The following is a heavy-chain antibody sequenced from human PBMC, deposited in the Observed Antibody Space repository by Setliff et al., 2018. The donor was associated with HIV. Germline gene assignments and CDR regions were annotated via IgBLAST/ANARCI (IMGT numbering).Heavy chain of an antibody. V-gene: IGHV4-34*01. J-gene: IGHJ2*01. CDR1: GGSFSGYY. CDR3: ARAVNQNKAMVYIARWGWYFDL. CDR2: INHSGNT. D-gene: IGHD5-18*01. Sequence: SETLSLTCTVYGGSFSGYYWGWIRQPPGKGLEWIGEINHSGNTNYNPSLKSRVTISVDTSKNQFSLRLSSVTAADTAVYYCARAVNQNKAMVYIARWGWYFDLWGRGTLVTVSS.